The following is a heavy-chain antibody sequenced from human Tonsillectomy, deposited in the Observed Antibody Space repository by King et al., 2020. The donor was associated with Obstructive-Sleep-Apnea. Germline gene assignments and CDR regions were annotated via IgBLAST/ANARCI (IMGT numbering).Heavy chain of an antibody. Sequence: QLVQSGGEVKKPGASVKVSCKAFGYSFTSHGINWVRQAPGQGLEVMGWISGYNGNRKDAKKFQGRVIMTTYTSTSTAYMELKSLRSDDTAVYYCARDQGGDDFPSYFDYWGQGTLVTVSS. CDR1: GYSFTSHG. J-gene: IGHJ4*02. D-gene: IGHD2-21*02. CDR2: ISGYNGNR. CDR3: ARDQGGDDFPSYFDY. V-gene: IGHV1-18*04.